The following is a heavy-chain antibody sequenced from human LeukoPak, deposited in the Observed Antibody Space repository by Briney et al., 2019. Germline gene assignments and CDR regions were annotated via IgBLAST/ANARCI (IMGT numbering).Heavy chain of an antibody. D-gene: IGHD3-3*01. CDR3: ARAQRITIFGVVNTSFDY. CDR2: ISSSSSYI. J-gene: IGHJ4*02. V-gene: IGHV3-21*01. Sequence: PGGSLRLSCAASGFTFSSYSMNWVRQAPGKGLEWVSSISSSSSYIYYADSVKGRFTISRDNAKNSLYLQMNSLRAEDTAVYYCARAQRITIFGVVNTSFDYWGQGTLVTVSS. CDR1: GFTFSSYS.